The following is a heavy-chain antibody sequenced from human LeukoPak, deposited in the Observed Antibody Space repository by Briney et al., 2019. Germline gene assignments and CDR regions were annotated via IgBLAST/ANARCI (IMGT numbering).Heavy chain of an antibody. V-gene: IGHV4-34*01. J-gene: IGHJ6*03. CDR2: INHSGST. CDR3: ARGDRAAAGYRELVDRYRRGYYYYYMDV. D-gene: IGHD6-13*01. Sequence: SETLSLTCAVYGGSFSGYYWSWIRQTPGKGLEWIGEINHSGSTNYTPSLKSRVTISVETCKSKFSLKLSSMPAADTAVYYCARGDRAAAGYRELVDRYRRGYYYYYMDVWGKGTTVTVSS. CDR1: GGSFSGYY.